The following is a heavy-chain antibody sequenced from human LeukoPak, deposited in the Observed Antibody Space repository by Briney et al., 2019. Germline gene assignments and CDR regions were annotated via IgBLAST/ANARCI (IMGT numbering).Heavy chain of an antibody. D-gene: IGHD3-22*01. V-gene: IGHV4-61*01. CDR3: ARGQDDRSGTFDY. CDR2: MSPSGTT. Sequence: PSETLSLTCTVSGDSVSSGNYYLSWIRRPPGKGLDWITYMSPSGTTKYNPSLKSRVTTSVDTSRTQFSLRLSSVTAADTAVYYCARGQDDRSGTFDYWGQGILVTVSS. CDR1: GDSVSSGNYY. J-gene: IGHJ4*02.